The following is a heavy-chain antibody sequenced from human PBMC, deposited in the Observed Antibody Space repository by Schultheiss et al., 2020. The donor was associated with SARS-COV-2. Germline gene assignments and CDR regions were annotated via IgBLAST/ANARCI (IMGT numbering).Heavy chain of an antibody. J-gene: IGHJ6*02. CDR2: INHSGST. Sequence: ESLKISCAVSGLTFSDAWMSWVRQAPGKGLEWIGEINHSGSTNYNPSLKSRVTISVDTSKNQFSLKLSSVTAADTAVYYCARFVSSAVGDYYYYGMDVWGQGTTVTVSS. CDR3: ARFVSSAVGDYYYYGMDV. V-gene: IGHV4-34*01. D-gene: IGHD3-10*01. CDR1: GLTFSDAW.